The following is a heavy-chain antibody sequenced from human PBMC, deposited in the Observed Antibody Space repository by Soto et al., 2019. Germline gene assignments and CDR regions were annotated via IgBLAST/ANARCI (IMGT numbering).Heavy chain of an antibody. Sequence: PGGSLRLSCAASGFNFNSHTINWVRQAPGERLEWLSSISSSGYIFSTDSVRGRFTISRDNAKNSVYLQINSLRAEDTAVYFCARDCSGGSCYPGMDVWGQGTTVTVSS. CDR1: GFNFNSHT. CDR3: ARDCSGGSCYPGMDV. V-gene: IGHV3-21*01. CDR2: ISSSGYI. J-gene: IGHJ6*02. D-gene: IGHD2-15*01.